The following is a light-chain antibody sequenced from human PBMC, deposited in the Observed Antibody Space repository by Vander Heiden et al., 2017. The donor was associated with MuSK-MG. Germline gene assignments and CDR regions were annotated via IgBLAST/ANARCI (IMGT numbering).Light chain of an antibody. CDR3: QQSYSN. CDR1: QGNDVF. V-gene: IGKV1-39*01. Sequence: IQMTQSPSSLSASVGDRVTITCRSSQGNDVFLNWYQQKPGKPPSLLIYAASNLRSGVTSRVSGSASGTEFTLAISDLQPEDSATYYCQQSYSNFGQGTKLEIK. J-gene: IGKJ2*01. CDR2: AAS.